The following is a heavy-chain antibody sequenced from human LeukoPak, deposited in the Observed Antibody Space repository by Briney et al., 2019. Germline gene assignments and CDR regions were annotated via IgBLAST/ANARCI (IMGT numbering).Heavy chain of an antibody. CDR2: SYYSGST. CDR3: ARVQRGDYRSVDY. V-gene: IGHV4-39*07. D-gene: IGHD4-11*01. CDR1: GGSISSSSYN. Sequence: NASETLSLTCTVSGGSISSSSYNWGWLRQPPGKGLEWIGSSYYSGSTYYNPSLKSRVTISVDTSKNPFSLTLSSVSAADTAVYYCARVQRGDYRSVDYWGQGTLVTVSS. J-gene: IGHJ4*02.